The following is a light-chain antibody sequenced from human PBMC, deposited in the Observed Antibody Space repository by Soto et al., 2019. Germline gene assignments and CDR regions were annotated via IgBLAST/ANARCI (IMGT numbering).Light chain of an antibody. CDR1: QSISSN. CDR2: GAS. V-gene: IGKV3-15*01. CDR3: QQYNNWPFT. Sequence: EIVMTQSPATLSVSPGERATLSCRASQSISSNLAWYQQKPGQAPMLLIYGASTRDTGIPATFSGSGSGTEFTLTISSLQSEDFAVYYCQQYNNWPFTFGPGTKVDIK. J-gene: IGKJ3*01.